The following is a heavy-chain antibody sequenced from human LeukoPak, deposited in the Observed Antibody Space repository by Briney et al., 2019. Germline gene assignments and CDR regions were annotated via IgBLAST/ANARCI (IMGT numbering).Heavy chain of an antibody. D-gene: IGHD2-2*01. CDR3: ASGDCSSTSCHAIGYFSYYYYMDV. Sequence: SVKVSCKASGGTFSSYAISWVRQAPGQGLEWMGGIIPIFGTANNAQKFQGRVTITADESTSTAYMELSSLRSEDTAVYYCASGDCSSTSCHAIGYFSYYYYMDVWGKGTTVTVSS. V-gene: IGHV1-69*13. CDR1: GGTFSSYA. J-gene: IGHJ6*03. CDR2: IIPIFGTA.